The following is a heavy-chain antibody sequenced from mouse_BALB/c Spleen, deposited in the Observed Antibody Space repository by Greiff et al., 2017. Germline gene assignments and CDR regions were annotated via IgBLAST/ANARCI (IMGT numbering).Heavy chain of an antibody. Sequence: VQLQESGAELVRPGVSVKISCKGSGYTFTDYAMHWVKQSHAKSLEWIGVISTYYGDASYNQKFKGKATMTVDKSSSTAYMELARLTSEDSAIYYCARTMMVTTGFAYWGQGTLVTVSA. CDR3: ARTMMVTTGFAY. V-gene: IGHV1S137*01. D-gene: IGHD2-3*01. CDR1: GYTFTDYA. CDR2: ISTYYGDA. J-gene: IGHJ3*01.